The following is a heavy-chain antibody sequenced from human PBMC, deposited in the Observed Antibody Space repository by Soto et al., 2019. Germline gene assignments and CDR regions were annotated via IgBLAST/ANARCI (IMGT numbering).Heavy chain of an antibody. CDR1: GFTFSSYG. Sequence: GGSLRLSCAASGFTFSSYGMHWVRQVPGKGLEWVAVISHDGSNKYYADSVKGRFTISRDNSKNTLYLQINSLRAEDTAVYYCAKEDYGSGSYLKYYYYGMDVWGQGTPVTVSS. CDR3: AKEDYGSGSYLKYYYYGMDV. D-gene: IGHD3-10*01. CDR2: ISHDGSNK. J-gene: IGHJ6*02. V-gene: IGHV3-30*18.